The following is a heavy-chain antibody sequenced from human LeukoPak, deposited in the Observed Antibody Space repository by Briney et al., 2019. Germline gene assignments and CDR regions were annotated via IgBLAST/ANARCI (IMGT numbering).Heavy chain of an antibody. CDR3: ARGTHYSSGDFDY. CDR2: IYHSGST. CDR1: GYSISSGYY. V-gene: IGHV4-38-2*02. D-gene: IGHD3-22*01. Sequence: SETLSLTCTVSGYSISSGYYWGWIRQPPGKGLEWIGEIYHSGSTNYNPSLKSRVTISVDKSKNQFSLKLSSVTAADTAVYYCARGTHYSSGDFDYWGQGTLVTASS. J-gene: IGHJ4*02.